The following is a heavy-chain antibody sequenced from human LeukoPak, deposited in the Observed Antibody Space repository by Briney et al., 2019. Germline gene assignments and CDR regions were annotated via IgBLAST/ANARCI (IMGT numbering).Heavy chain of an antibody. D-gene: IGHD1-14*01. CDR2: IAYDGSRA. CDR1: GFTFGGYG. V-gene: IGHV3-33*01. Sequence: GGSLRLSCSGSGFTFGGYGMHWFRQTPGKGLEWVAVIAYDGSRAFYADSVKGRFTISRDNSKNTMSVQMDDLRAEDTAVYYCTRYNNDHFDYWGQGTLVTVSS. J-gene: IGHJ4*02. CDR3: TRYNNDHFDY.